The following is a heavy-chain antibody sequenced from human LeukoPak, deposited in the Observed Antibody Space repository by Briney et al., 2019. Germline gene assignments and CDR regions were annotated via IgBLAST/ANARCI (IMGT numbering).Heavy chain of an antibody. Sequence: GASVKVSCKASGYTFTGYYMHWVRQAPGQGLEWMGWINPNSGGTNYAQKFQGRVTMTRDTSISTAYMELSRLRSEDTAVYYCARGRGRGVRGVIIALNYYYYYMDVWGKGTTVTISS. J-gene: IGHJ6*03. CDR3: ARGRGRGVRGVIIALNYYYYYMDV. CDR2: INPNSGGT. D-gene: IGHD3-10*01. V-gene: IGHV1-2*02. CDR1: GYTFTGYY.